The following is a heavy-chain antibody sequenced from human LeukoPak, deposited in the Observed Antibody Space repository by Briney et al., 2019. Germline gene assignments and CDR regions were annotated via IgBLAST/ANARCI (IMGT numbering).Heavy chain of an antibody. J-gene: IGHJ4*02. V-gene: IGHV4-39*07. CDR3: ARIQQLAFDY. D-gene: IGHD6-6*01. Sequence: SETLSLTCTVSGASMISSSQYWGWIRQPPGKGLEWIGSISYSGSTHYNPSLKSRVTISVDTSKKQISLKVSSVTAADTAVYYCARIQQLAFDYWGQGTLVTVSS. CDR1: GASMISSSQY. CDR2: ISYSGST.